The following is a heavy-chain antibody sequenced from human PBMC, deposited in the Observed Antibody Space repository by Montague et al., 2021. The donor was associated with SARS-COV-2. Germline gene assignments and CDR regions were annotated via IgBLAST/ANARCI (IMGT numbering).Heavy chain of an antibody. V-gene: IGHV4-4*07. Sequence: SETLSLTCTVSGGPISNWHWNWIRQAGGKGLEFIGRIYPSGNTNYSPSLKSRVTMSLDTSKNELSLRLTSMTAAATAVYYCATGDRAFDFWGQGTLVTVSS. CDR3: ATGDRAFDF. D-gene: IGHD2-21*01. J-gene: IGHJ4*02. CDR2: IYPSGNT. CDR1: GGPISNWH.